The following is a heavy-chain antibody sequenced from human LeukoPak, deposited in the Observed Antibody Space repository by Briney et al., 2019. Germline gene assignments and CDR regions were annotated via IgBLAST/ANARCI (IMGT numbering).Heavy chain of an antibody. CDR2: LYATGSA. CDR1: GFTVSSTY. Sequence: GGSLRLSCAVSGFTVSSTYMSWLRQAPGKGLEWVSVLYATGSAYYADSVKGRFTISRDNSKNTLYLQMDSLRAEDTAVYYCARDRRYFDWRTFDSWGQGTLVSVSS. V-gene: IGHV3-53*01. CDR3: ARDRRYFDWRTFDS. D-gene: IGHD3-9*01. J-gene: IGHJ4*02.